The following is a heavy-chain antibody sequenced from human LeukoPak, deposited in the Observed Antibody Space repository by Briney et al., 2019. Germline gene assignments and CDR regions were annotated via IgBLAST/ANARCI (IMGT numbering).Heavy chain of an antibody. CDR2: IYYSGST. V-gene: IGHV4-30-4*01. CDR1: XGSXXSGDXY. Sequence: XGSXXSGDXYXSWISQPPGKGLEWIVYIYYSGSTYYNPSLKSRVTISVDTSKNQFSLKLSSVTAADTAVCYCARGGYYDSSGYRWAFDIWGQGTMVTVSS. CDR3: ARGGYYDSSGYRWAFDI. D-gene: IGHD3-22*01. J-gene: IGHJ3*02.